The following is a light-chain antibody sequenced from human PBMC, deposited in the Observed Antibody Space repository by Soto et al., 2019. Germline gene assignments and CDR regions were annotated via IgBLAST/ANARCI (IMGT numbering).Light chain of an antibody. Sequence: QSALTQPASVSGSPGQSITISCTGTSSDVGGYNYVSWYQQHPGKAPKVMIYEVSNRPSGVSNRFSGSKSGNTASLTISGLQAEDEADYSCSSYTSSSTLVVFGGGTKLTVL. J-gene: IGLJ2*01. V-gene: IGLV2-14*01. CDR1: SSDVGGYNY. CDR3: SSYTSSSTLVV. CDR2: EVS.